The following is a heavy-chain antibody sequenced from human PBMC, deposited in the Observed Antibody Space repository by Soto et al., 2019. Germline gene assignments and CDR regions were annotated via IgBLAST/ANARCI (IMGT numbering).Heavy chain of an antibody. CDR2: INHSGIT. CDR3: ARNPVRGDNYFDC. D-gene: IGHD3-10*01. Sequence: PSETLSLTCAVYGGSFSGYYCSWIRQPPWKGLEWIGEINHSGITNYKPSLKSRVTISVDTSKNQFSLKLSSVTAADTAVYYWARNPVRGDNYFDCLGQGNLVTVSS. CDR1: GGSFSGYY. V-gene: IGHV4-34*01. J-gene: IGHJ4*02.